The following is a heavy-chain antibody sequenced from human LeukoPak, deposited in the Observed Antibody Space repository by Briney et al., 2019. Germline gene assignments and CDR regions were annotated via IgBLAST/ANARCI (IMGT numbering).Heavy chain of an antibody. V-gene: IGHV3-53*01. Sequence: GGSLRLSCAASGFTFSSYAMNWVRQAPGKGLEWVSVIYSGGSTYYADSVKGRFTISRDNSKNTLYLQMNSLRAEDTAVYYCARDSLYDSSGSDYWGQGTLVTVSS. CDR3: ARDSLYDSSGSDY. CDR2: IYSGGST. J-gene: IGHJ4*02. CDR1: GFTFSSYA. D-gene: IGHD3-22*01.